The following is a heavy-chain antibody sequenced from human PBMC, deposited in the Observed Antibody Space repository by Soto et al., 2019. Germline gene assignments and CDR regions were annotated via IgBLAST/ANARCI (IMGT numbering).Heavy chain of an antibody. CDR1: GGSISSSSYY. CDR2: IYYSGST. V-gene: IGHV4-39*01. D-gene: IGHD2-15*01. J-gene: IGHJ4*02. Sequence: QLQLQESGPGLVKPSETLSLTCTVSGGSISSSSYYWGWIRQPPGKGLEWIGSIYYSGSTYYNPSLKSRVAISVATSKNQFSLKLSSVTAADTAVYYCARNTVVAATRFDYWGPGTLVTVCS. CDR3: ARNTVVAATRFDY.